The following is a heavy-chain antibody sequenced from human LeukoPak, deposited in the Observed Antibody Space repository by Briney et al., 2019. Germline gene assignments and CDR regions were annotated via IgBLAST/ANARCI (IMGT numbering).Heavy chain of an antibody. CDR1: GGSMNSYY. Sequence: PSETLSLTCSVSGGSMNSYYWSWIRQSPGKGLEWIGYIYYSGSTNYNPSLKSRVTISVDTSKNQFSLKLSAVTAADTAVYYCARHVWLQPFDYWGQGTLVTVSS. CDR2: IYYSGST. V-gene: IGHV4-59*08. CDR3: ARHVWLQPFDY. D-gene: IGHD3-9*01. J-gene: IGHJ4*02.